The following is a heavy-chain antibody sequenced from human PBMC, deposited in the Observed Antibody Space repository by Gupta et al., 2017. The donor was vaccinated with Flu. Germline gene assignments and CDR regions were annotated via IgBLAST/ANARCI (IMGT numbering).Heavy chain of an antibody. J-gene: IGHJ6*02. D-gene: IGHD3-22*01. Sequence: QVQLVQSGAEVKKPGSSVKVSCKASGGTFSSYAISWVRQAPGQGLEWMGGIIPIFGTANYAQKFQGRVTITADESTSTAYMELSSLRSEDTAVYYCARGAPRTYDSSGYYKEGYYYYGMDVWGQGTTVTVSS. CDR2: IIPIFGTA. V-gene: IGHV1-69*01. CDR3: ARGAPRTYDSSGYYKEGYYYYGMDV. CDR1: GGTFSSYA.